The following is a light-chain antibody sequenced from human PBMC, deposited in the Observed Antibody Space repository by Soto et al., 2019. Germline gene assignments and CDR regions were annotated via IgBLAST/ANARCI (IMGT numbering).Light chain of an antibody. CDR3: QQYGSSSMYT. Sequence: IVLTQPPGTLSLSPGERATLSCRASQSVSSSYLAWYQQKPGQAPRLLIYGASSSATGIPDRFSGSGVGTDFTLTISRREPEDFAVYYCQQYGSSSMYTFGEGTKLELK. CDR2: GAS. CDR1: QSVSSSY. V-gene: IGKV3-20*01. J-gene: IGKJ2*01.